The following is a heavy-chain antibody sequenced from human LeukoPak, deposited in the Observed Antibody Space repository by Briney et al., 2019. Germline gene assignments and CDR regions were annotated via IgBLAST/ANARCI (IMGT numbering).Heavy chain of an antibody. D-gene: IGHD3-10*01. J-gene: IGHJ4*02. CDR1: GFTFSSYA. CDR2: ISSNGGST. V-gene: IGHV3-64*01. CDR3: AREITMVRGVIMEYYFDY. Sequence: PGGSLRLSCAASGFTFSSYAMHWVRQAPGKGLEYVSAISSNGGSTYYANSVKGRFTISRDNSKNTLYLQMGSLRAEDMAVYYCAREITMVRGVIMEYYFDYWGQGTLVTVSS.